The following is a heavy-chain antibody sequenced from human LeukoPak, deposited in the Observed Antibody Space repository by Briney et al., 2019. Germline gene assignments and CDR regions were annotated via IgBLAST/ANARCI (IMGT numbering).Heavy chain of an antibody. V-gene: IGHV4-38-2*01. CDR3: ATPYSGGYQGLDI. J-gene: IGHJ3*02. Sequence: SETLSLTCAVSGYSISSGYYWGWIRQPPGKGLEWIGSINHSGSTYYNPTLKSRVTIFVDTSKNQFSLKLSSVTAADTAVYYCATPYSGGYQGLDIWGQGTMVTVSS. CDR2: INHSGST. CDR1: GYSISSGYY. D-gene: IGHD1-26*01.